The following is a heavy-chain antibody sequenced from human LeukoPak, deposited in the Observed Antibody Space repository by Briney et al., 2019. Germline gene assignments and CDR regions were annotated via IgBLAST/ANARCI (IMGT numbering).Heavy chain of an antibody. V-gene: IGHV4-59*01. CDR1: GGSISSYY. CDR2: IYYSGST. CDR3: AKTQIAAAGPLTYYYYGMDV. J-gene: IGHJ6*04. Sequence: SETLSLTCTVSGGSISSYYWSWIRQPPGKGLEWIGYIYYSGSTNYNPSLKSRVTISVDTSKNQFSLKLSSVTAADTAVYYCAKTQIAAAGPLTYYYYGMDVGGKGTTVTFSS. D-gene: IGHD6-13*01.